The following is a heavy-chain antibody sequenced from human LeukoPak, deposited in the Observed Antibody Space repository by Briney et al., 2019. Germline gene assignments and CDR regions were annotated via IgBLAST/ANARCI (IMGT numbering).Heavy chain of an antibody. J-gene: IGHJ5*02. Sequence: SETLSLTCTVSGGSISSYYWSWIRQPPGKGLEWIGYIYYSGSTNYTPSLKSRVTISVATSKNQFSLKLSSVTAADTAVYYCARDHVGWFDPWGQGTLVTVSS. CDR3: ARDHVGWFDP. CDR2: IYYSGST. CDR1: GGSISSYY. V-gene: IGHV4-59*01.